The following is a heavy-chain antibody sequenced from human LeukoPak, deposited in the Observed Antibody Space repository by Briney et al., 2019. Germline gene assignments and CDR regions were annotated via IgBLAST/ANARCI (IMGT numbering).Heavy chain of an antibody. V-gene: IGHV3-48*03. CDR3: AKRGVVIRVILVGFHKEAYYFDS. CDR2: ISSSGSTI. D-gene: IGHD3-22*01. J-gene: IGHJ4*02. CDR1: GFTFSSYE. Sequence: GGSLRLSCAASGFTFSSYEMNWVRQAPGKGLEGGSYISSSGSTIYYADSVKGRFTISRDNAKNTLYLQMNSLRAEDTAVYFCAKRGVVIRVILVGFHKEAYYFDSWGQGALVTVSS.